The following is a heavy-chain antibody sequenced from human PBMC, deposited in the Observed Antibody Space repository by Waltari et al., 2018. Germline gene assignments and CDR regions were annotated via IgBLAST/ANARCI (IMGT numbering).Heavy chain of an antibody. CDR3: ARAPNVGARVPIYGMDG. CDR1: GITFHAFS. Sequence: EVQVLESGGGLVQHGGSLAPSCAAPGITFHAFSIMWVRHAPGKGLEWVSVISASGEITHYADSVKGRFTISRDSSKNSLDLQMNSLRAEDTAVYFCARAPNVGARVPIYGMDGWGQGPRSPSR. V-gene: IGHV3-23*01. J-gene: IGHJ6*02. D-gene: IGHD3-10*01. CDR2: ISASGEIT.